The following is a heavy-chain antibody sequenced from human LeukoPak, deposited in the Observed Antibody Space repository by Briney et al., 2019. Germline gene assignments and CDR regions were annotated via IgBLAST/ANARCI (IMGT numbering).Heavy chain of an antibody. D-gene: IGHD3-10*01. CDR2: ISAYNGNT. J-gene: IGHJ6*02. CDR1: GYTFTSYG. CDR3: ARDSGAYSGELYYYYGMDV. V-gene: IGHV1-18*01. Sequence: GASVKVSCKASGYTFTSYGISWVRQAPGQGLEWMGWISAYNGNTNYAQKLQGRVTMATDTSTSTAYMELRSLRSDDTAVYYCARDSGAYSGELYYYYGMDVWGQGTTVTVSS.